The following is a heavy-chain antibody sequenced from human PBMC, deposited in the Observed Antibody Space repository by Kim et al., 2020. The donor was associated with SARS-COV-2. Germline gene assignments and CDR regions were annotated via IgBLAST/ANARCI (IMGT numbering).Heavy chain of an antibody. D-gene: IGHD2-2*01. CDR1: GGSISSSSYY. V-gene: IGHV4-39*07. Sequence: SETLSLTCSVSGGSISSSSYYWAWIRQPPGKGLEWIGTIFFSGITYYNPSLKSRVTISIDTSRNQFSLKLRSVTAADTAVYYCAKEASTSRKKGPFDLWG. CDR2: IFFSGIT. J-gene: IGHJ2*01. CDR3: AKEASTSRKKGPFDL.